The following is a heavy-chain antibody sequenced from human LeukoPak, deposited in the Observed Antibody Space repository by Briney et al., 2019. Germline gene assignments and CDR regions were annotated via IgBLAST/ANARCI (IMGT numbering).Heavy chain of an antibody. CDR3: ARIPPGFYCYGMDV. J-gene: IGHJ6*02. Sequence: SGPTLVNPTQTLTLTCTLSGFSLSTSGMCVSWIRQPPGKALEWLALIDWDDDKYYSTSLKTRLTISKDTSKNQVVLTMTNMDPVDTATYYCARIPPGFYCYGMDVWGQGTTVTVSS. CDR2: IDWDDDK. V-gene: IGHV2-70*01. CDR1: GFSLSTSGMC.